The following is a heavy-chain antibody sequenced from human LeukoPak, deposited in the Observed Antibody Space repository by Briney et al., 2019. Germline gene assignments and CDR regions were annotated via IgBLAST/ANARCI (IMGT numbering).Heavy chain of an antibody. Sequence: GSLRLSCVASGFSLGSYSMNWVRQAPGKGLEWVSYISGSSGSIDYADSVKGRFTISRDNAKNSLYLQINSLRAEDTAIYYCARALVGHLDYWGQGTLVTVSS. CDR3: ARALVGHLDY. CDR1: GFSLGSYS. D-gene: IGHD2-2*01. CDR2: ISGSSGSI. J-gene: IGHJ4*02. V-gene: IGHV3-48*01.